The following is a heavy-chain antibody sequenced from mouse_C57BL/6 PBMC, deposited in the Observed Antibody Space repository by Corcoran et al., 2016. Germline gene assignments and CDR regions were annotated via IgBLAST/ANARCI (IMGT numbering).Heavy chain of an antibody. CDR2: INPNNGGT. CDR3: ARDYYGSSYDYYAMDY. J-gene: IGHJ4*01. V-gene: IGHV1-26*01. D-gene: IGHD1-1*01. CDR1: GYTFTEYY. Sequence: EVQMQQSGPERVKPGVSVKISCKASGYTFTEYYMNWVKKSHGKSLEWIGDINPNNGGTSYNQKFKGKATLTVDKSSSTANMELRSLTSEDSAVYYCARDYYGSSYDYYAMDYWGQGTSVTVSS.